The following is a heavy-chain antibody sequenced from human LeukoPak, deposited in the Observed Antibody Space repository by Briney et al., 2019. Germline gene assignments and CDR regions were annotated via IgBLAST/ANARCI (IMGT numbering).Heavy chain of an antibody. Sequence: GGSLRLSCAASGFTFSSYNMNWVRQAPGKGLDWVSSISGSGTYMFYPDSVKGRFTISRDNARNSLYLQMSSLRAEDTAVYYCARDYYFASGTPHAFDIWGQGTMVTVSS. V-gene: IGHV3-21*01. CDR2: ISGSGTYM. CDR1: GFTFSSYN. CDR3: ARDYYFASGTPHAFDI. D-gene: IGHD3-10*01. J-gene: IGHJ3*02.